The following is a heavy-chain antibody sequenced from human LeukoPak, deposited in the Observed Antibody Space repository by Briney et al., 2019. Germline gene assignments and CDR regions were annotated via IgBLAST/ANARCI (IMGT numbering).Heavy chain of an antibody. CDR1: GYTFTSYY. CDR3: ARAAVAGVYYYYYMDV. J-gene: IGHJ6*03. D-gene: IGHD6-19*01. Sequence: ASVKVSCKASGYTFTSYYMHWVRQAPGQGLEWMGIINPSGGSTSYAQKFQGRVTMTRDMSTSTVYMELSSLRSEDTAVYYCARAAVAGVYYYYYMDVWGKGTTVTDSS. CDR2: INPSGGST. V-gene: IGHV1-46*01.